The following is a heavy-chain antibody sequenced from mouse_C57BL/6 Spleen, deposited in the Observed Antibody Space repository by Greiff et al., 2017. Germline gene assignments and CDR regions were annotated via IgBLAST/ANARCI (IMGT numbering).Heavy chain of an antibody. CDR1: GFTFSSYA. CDR3: GRNGGAN. V-gene: IGHV5-4*01. Sequence: EVQLVESGGGLVKPGGSLKLSCAASGFTFSSYAMSWVRQTPEKRLEWVATISDGGSYTYYPDNVKGRFTISRDNAKNNLYLQMSHLKSEDTAMYYCGRNGGANWGQGTTLTVSS. CDR2: ISDGGSYT. J-gene: IGHJ2*01.